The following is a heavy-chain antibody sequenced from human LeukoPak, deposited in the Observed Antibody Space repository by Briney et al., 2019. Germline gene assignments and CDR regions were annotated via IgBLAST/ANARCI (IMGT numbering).Heavy chain of an antibody. D-gene: IGHD3-3*01. CDR1: GGSISSYY. CDR3: ARFRNYDFWSGYPTYYYYGMDV. Sequence: SETLSLTCTVSGGSISSYYWSWIRQPPGKGLEWIGYIYYSGSTNYNPSLKSRATISVDTSKNQFSLKLSSVTAADTAVYYCARFRNYDFWSGYPTYYYYGMDVWGQGTTVTVSS. CDR2: IYYSGST. V-gene: IGHV4-59*01. J-gene: IGHJ6*02.